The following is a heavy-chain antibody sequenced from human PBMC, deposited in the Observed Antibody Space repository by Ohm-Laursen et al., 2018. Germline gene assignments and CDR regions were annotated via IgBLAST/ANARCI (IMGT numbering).Heavy chain of an antibody. CDR2: ISWNSAYL. CDR1: GFTFNAYA. Sequence: SLRLSCAAPGFTFNAYAMHWVRQAPGKGLEWVSGISWNSAYLNYADSVKGRFTVSRDNAKNSLYLQMNSLKADDTALYYCAKDATGSSNWYFDLWGRGTLVTVSS. V-gene: IGHV3-9*01. J-gene: IGHJ2*01. D-gene: IGHD1-26*01. CDR3: AKDATGSSNWYFDL.